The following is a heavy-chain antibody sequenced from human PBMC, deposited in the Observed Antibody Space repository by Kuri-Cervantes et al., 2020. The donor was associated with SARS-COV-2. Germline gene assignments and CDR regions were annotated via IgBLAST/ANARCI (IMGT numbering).Heavy chain of an antibody. CDR3: ARIASSLGTDF. V-gene: IGHV1-69*13. D-gene: IGHD1-1*01. CDR1: GGTFSSYA. CDR2: IIPIFGTA. J-gene: IGHJ4*02. Sequence: SVKVSCKASGGTFSSYAISWVRQAPGQGLEWMGRIIPIFGTANYAQKFQGRVTITADESTSTTYMELSSLRYEDTAVYYCARIASSLGTDFWGQGSLVTVSS.